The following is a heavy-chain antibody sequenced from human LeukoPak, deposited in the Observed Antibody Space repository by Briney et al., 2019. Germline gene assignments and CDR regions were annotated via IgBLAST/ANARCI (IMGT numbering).Heavy chain of an antibody. Sequence: GRSLRLSCAASGFTFSSYGMHWVRQAPGMGLEWVAVISYDGSNKYYADSVKGRFTISRDNSKNTLYLQMNSLRAEDTAVYYCARWSLGDYWGQGTLVTVSS. D-gene: IGHD1-26*01. J-gene: IGHJ4*02. CDR2: ISYDGSNK. V-gene: IGHV3-30*03. CDR1: GFTFSSYG. CDR3: ARWSLGDY.